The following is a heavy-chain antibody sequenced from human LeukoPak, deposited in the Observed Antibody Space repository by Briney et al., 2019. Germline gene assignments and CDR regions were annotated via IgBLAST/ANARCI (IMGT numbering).Heavy chain of an antibody. V-gene: IGHV3-30-3*01. CDR3: AREGPYSSSSLDY. D-gene: IGHD6-6*01. Sequence: GGSLRLSCAASGFTFSSYAMHWVRQAPGKGLEWVAVISYDGSNKYYADSVKGRFTISRDNSKNTLYLQMNSLRAEDTAVYYCAREGPYSSSSLDYWGQGTLVTVSS. CDR1: GFTFSSYA. J-gene: IGHJ4*02. CDR2: ISYDGSNK.